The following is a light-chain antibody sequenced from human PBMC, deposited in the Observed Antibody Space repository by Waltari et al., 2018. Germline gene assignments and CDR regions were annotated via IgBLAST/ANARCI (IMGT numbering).Light chain of an antibody. CDR1: QHISSW. Sequence: DIQMTQSPSSVSASVGDRVTLTCRASQHISSWSAWYQQKPGKAPKYLIYAASSLQSGVPSRFSGSGFGTDFTLTISSLQPEDFATYYCQQADSFPLTFGGGTKVEI. V-gene: IGKV1-12*01. CDR3: QQADSFPLT. J-gene: IGKJ4*01. CDR2: AAS.